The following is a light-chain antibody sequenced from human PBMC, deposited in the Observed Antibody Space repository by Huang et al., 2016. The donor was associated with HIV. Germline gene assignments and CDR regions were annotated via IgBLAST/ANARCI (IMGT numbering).Light chain of an antibody. CDR2: DSF. CDR3: QQRGAWPLT. CDR1: QNINNY. V-gene: IGKV3-11*01. J-gene: IGKJ4*01. Sequence: DIVLTQSPATLSLSPGQRATLSCRASQNINNYLVWYQQKPGQAPRHLIYDSFNRATGIPARFSGSGSGTDFTLTINTLEPEDFAVYYCQQRGAWPLTFGGGTKVEIK.